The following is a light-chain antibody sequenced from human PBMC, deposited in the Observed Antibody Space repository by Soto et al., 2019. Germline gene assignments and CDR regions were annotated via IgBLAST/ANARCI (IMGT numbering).Light chain of an antibody. CDR2: YDS. CDR1: NIGSKS. V-gene: IGLV3-21*04. Sequence: SYELTQPPSVSVAPGKTARITCGGNNIGSKSVHWYQRKPGQAPVLVIYYDSDRPSGIPERFSGSNSGNTATLTISRVEAGDEADYYCQVWDSREVFGGGTKLTVL. CDR3: QVWDSREV. J-gene: IGLJ3*02.